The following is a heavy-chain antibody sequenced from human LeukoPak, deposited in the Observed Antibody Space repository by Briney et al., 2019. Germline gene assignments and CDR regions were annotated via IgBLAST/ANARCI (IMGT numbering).Heavy chain of an antibody. CDR2: IYSSGRT. J-gene: IGHJ3*01. Sequence: SETLSLTCAVYGGSFSGYYWSWIRQPAGNELEWLGLIYSSGRTNYNPSLKSRVTFSVDTSKNQFSLKLRSVTAADTAVYYCARAREFYSDSNAYEVWGQGTRVTVSS. V-gene: IGHV4-59*10. CDR1: GGSFSGYY. D-gene: IGHD3-22*01. CDR3: ARAREFYSDSNAYEV.